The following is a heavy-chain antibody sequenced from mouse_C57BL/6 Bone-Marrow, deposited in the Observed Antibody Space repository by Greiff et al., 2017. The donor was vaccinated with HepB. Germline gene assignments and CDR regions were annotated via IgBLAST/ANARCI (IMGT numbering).Heavy chain of an antibody. V-gene: IGHV1-81*01. D-gene: IGHD6-5*01. CDR2: IYPRSGNT. CDR3: AVPYGYFDV. Sequence: VQVVESGAELARPGASVKLSCKASGYTFTSYGISWVKQRTGQGLEWIGEIYPRSGNTYYNEKFKGKATLTADKSSSTAYMELRRLTSEDAAVYFCAVPYGYFDVWGTGTTVTVSS. J-gene: IGHJ1*03. CDR1: GYTFTSYG.